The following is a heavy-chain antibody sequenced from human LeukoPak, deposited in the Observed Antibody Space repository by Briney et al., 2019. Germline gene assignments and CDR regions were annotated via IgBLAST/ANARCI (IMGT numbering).Heavy chain of an antibody. J-gene: IGHJ4*02. V-gene: IGHV3-11*05. Sequence: GGSLRLSCAASGFTFSDHYMSWIRQAPGKGLEWVSYISSYSTYTNYADFVKGRFTISRDNAKNSLYLQMNSLRVEDTAVYYCARDHNYGSDYWGQGTLVTVSS. CDR2: ISSYSTYT. CDR3: ARDHNYGSDY. D-gene: IGHD5-18*01. CDR1: GFTFSDHY.